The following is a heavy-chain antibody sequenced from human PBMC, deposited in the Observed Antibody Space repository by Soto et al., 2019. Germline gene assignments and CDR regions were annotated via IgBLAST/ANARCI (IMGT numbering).Heavy chain of an antibody. D-gene: IGHD4-17*01. Sequence: PSETLSLTCAVSGGSISSDTYYWGWVRQPPGKGLEWIGSFFYGGNTYYNPSLKSRVTISVDMSKNQFSLKLGSVTAADTAVYYCARGIAYGDYDHWFDPWGQGTLVTVSS. CDR2: FFYGGNT. J-gene: IGHJ5*02. CDR1: GGSISSDTYY. CDR3: ARGIAYGDYDHWFDP. V-gene: IGHV4-39*07.